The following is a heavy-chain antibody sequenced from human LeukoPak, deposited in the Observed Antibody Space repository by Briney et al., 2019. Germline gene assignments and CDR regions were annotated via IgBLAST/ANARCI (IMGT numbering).Heavy chain of an antibody. CDR2: IGTAGDT. V-gene: IGHV3-13*01. D-gene: IGHD3-3*01. CDR3: ARGDPYDPLDY. CDR1: GFTFSNHA. J-gene: IGHJ4*02. Sequence: PGGSLRLSCATSGFTFSNHAMHWVRQASGKGLEWVSAIGTAGDTFYPGSVKGRFTISRENAKNSLSLQMNSLRAEDTAVYYCARGDPYDPLDYWGQGTLVTVSS.